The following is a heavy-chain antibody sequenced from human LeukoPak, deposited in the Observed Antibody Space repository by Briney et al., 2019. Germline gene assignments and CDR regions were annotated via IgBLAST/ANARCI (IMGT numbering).Heavy chain of an antibody. CDR2: IRYDGSNK. Sequence: GGSLRLSCAASGFTFSSYGVHWVRQAPGKGLEWVTFIRYDGSNKFYADSVKGRFTISRDNSKNTLYLQMNNLRVEDTAVYYCAILSVPGDYFDYWGQGTLVTVSS. V-gene: IGHV3-30*02. CDR3: AILSVPGDYFDY. CDR1: GFTFSSYG. J-gene: IGHJ4*02. D-gene: IGHD3-10*02.